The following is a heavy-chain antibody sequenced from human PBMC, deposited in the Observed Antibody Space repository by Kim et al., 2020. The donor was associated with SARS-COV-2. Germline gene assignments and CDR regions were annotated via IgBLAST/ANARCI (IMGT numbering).Heavy chain of an antibody. Sequence: GGSLRLSCAVSGFSFSSYAMSWVRQAPGKGLEWVSGISTSGGSTYYADSVKGRFTISRDNSKNTLYLQMTSLRAEDTAVYYCAKYGSGTYYNDYWGQGTL. D-gene: IGHD3-10*01. CDR3: AKYGSGTYYNDY. J-gene: IGHJ4*02. CDR1: GFSFSSYA. CDR2: ISTSGGST. V-gene: IGHV3-23*01.